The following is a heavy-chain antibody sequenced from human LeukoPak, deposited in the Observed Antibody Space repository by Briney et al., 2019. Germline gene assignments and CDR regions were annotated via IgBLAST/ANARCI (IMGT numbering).Heavy chain of an antibody. J-gene: IGHJ4*02. D-gene: IGHD3-22*01. CDR3: ARGYSSGYRIDY. V-gene: IGHV1-46*01. Sequence: GASVKVSCKASGYTFTNYGISWVRQAPGQGLEWMGIINPSGNSTVNAQKFQGRVTMTRDTSTSTAYMELSSLRSEDTAVYYCARGYSSGYRIDYWGQGTLVTVSS. CDR2: INPSGNST. CDR1: GYTFTNYG.